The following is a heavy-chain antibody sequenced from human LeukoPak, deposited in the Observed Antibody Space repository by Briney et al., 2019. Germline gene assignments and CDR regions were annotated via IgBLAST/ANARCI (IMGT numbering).Heavy chain of an antibody. Sequence: PSETLSLTCTVSGGSISSYYWSWIRQPAGKGLEWIGRIYTSGSTNYNPSLKSRVTISVDTSKNQFSLKLSSVTAADTAVYYCARGGVLWFGELNYFDYWGQGTLVTVSS. CDR1: GGSISSYY. V-gene: IGHV4-4*07. J-gene: IGHJ4*02. D-gene: IGHD3-10*01. CDR2: IYTSGST. CDR3: ARGGVLWFGELNYFDY.